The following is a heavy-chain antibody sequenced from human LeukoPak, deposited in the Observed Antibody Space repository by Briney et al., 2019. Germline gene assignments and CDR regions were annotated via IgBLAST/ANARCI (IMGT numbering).Heavy chain of an antibody. CDR1: GGSFSGYY. V-gene: IGHV4-34*01. D-gene: IGHD1-26*01. CDR3: ARGHSGSPWNY. J-gene: IGHJ4*02. Sequence: SETLSLTCAVYGGSFSGYYWSWIRQPPGKGLEWIGEINHSGSTNYNPSLKSRVTISVDTSKNQFSLKLSSVTAVDTAVYYCARGHSGSPWNYWGRGTLVTVSS. CDR2: INHSGST.